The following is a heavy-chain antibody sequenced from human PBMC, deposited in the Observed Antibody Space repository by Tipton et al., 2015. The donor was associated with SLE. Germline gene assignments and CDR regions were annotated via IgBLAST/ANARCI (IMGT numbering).Heavy chain of an antibody. J-gene: IGHJ4*02. CDR2: IYYSGST. D-gene: IGHD6-13*01. CDR3: ARGVRVAAAGTNYFDY. Sequence: TLSLTCAVYGGSFSGYYWSWIRQPPGKGLEWIGSIYYSGSTYYNPSLKSRVTISVDTSKNQFSLKLSSVTAADTAVYYCARGVRVAAAGTNYFDYWGQGTLVTVSS. CDR1: GGSFSGYY. V-gene: IGHV4-34*01.